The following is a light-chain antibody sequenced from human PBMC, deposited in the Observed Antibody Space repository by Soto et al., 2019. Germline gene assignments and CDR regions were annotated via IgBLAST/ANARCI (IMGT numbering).Light chain of an antibody. CDR3: SYYAGINNVI. V-gene: IGLV2-8*01. Sequence: QSALTQPPSASGSPGQSVTISCTGTSSDVGGYDYVSWYQQQSGKAPKLMIYEVTKRPSGVPDRFSGSKSGNTSSLTVAGHQAEDEADYYYSYYAGINNVIFGAGTKLTVL. J-gene: IGLJ2*01. CDR2: EVT. CDR1: SSDVGGYDY.